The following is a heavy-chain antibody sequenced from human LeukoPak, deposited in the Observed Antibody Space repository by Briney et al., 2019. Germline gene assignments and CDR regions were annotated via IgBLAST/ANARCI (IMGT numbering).Heavy chain of an antibody. Sequence: GGSLRLSCAVSGFTFSSYWMHWVRQAPGKGLVWVSRITNDGSSTSHADSVKGRFTIARDNAKDTLYLQMNSLRAEDTAVYYCTRGLYGSGTYVDYWGQGTLVTVSS. V-gene: IGHV3-74*01. D-gene: IGHD3-10*01. CDR2: ITNDGSST. CDR1: GFTFSSYW. CDR3: TRGLYGSGTYVDY. J-gene: IGHJ4*02.